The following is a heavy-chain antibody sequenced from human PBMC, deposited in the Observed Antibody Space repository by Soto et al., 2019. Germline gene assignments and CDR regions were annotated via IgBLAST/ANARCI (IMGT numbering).Heavy chain of an antibody. CDR1: GFTFSSYS. V-gene: IGHV3-21*01. D-gene: IGHD6-19*01. J-gene: IGHJ4*02. Sequence: PGGSLRLSCAGSGFTFSSYSMNWVRQAPGQGLEWVSSISGSSSYIYYADSVKGRFTISRDNAKNSLYLQMNSLRAEDTAVYYCATYRGYSSAWFLGWGQGTLVTVSS. CDR2: ISGSSSYI. CDR3: ATYRGYSSAWFLG.